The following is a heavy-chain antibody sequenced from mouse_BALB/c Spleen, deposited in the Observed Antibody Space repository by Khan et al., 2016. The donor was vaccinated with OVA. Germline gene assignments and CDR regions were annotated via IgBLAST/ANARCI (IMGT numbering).Heavy chain of an antibody. V-gene: IGHV1-20*01. CDR1: GYSFTGYF. J-gene: IGHJ2*01. Sequence: VQLKESGPELVKPGASVKISCKASGYSFTGYFMNWVMQSHGKSLEWIGRINPHVGETFYNPKFQGKATLTVDESSSTAHMKLRSLTSEDSAVYYGARNCGSDFDYWGQGTTLTVSS. CDR3: ARNCGSDFDY. D-gene: IGHD1-1*01. CDR2: INPHVGET.